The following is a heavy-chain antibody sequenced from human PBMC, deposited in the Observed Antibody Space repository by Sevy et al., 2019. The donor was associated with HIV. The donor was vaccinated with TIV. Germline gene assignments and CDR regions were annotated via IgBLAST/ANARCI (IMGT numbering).Heavy chain of an antibody. V-gene: IGHV3-23*01. CDR1: GFTFSKYS. D-gene: IGHD2-8*01. CDR2: LSFGCGEI. CDR3: AREGCTKPHDY. Sequence: GGSLRLSCAASGFTFSKYSMSWVRHPPGKGLDWVSTLSFGCGEINYADSVKGRFTISRDNSKSSVYLQMNNLRPEDTAVYYCAREGCTKPHDYWGQGTLVTVSS. J-gene: IGHJ4*02.